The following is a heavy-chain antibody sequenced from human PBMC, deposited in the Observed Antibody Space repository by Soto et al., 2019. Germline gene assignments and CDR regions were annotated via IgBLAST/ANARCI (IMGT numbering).Heavy chain of an antibody. CDR3: AHIVVAGLGYYFDY. Sequence: SGPSLVNPTQTPPPPPPLSGVSPTRTWVAVGWVRPPPGKALEWLALIYWDDDKRHSPFLKSRLTITKDTSKSQVVLTMSNMDPVDTARYYCAHIVVAGLGYYFDYWGQGTLVTVSS. CDR1: GVSPTRTWVA. V-gene: IGHV2-5*02. J-gene: IGHJ4*02. CDR2: IYWDDDK. D-gene: IGHD6-19*01.